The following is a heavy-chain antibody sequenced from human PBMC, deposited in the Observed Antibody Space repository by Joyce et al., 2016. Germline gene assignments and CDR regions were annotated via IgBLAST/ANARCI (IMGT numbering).Heavy chain of an antibody. V-gene: IGHV4-4*02. J-gene: IGHJ4*02. D-gene: IGHD2/OR15-2a*01. CDR1: GVSIRSSNW. Sequence: QVQLQESGPGLVRPSGTLSLTCTVSGVSIRSSNWWGWVRQAPGKGLEWIGDIYHTGGSYYNPSLKSRVTLSVDKSKKEFSLSLTSMTAADTAMYYCTKSGNRVGQLLTNRKYSFDTWGQGTLGTVSS. CDR2: IYHTGGS. CDR3: TKSGNRVGQLLTNRKYSFDT.